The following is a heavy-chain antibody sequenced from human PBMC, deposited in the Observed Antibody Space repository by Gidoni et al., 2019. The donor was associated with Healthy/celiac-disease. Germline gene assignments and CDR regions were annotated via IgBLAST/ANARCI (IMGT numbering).Heavy chain of an antibody. J-gene: IGHJ5*02. D-gene: IGHD2-15*01. CDR1: AGSISSGGCS. CDR2: IYYSGST. Sequence: QVHLQESGPPLVKPSQNLSPTSTVSAGSISSGGCSWSWIRQHTGKGLEWIGYIYYSGSTYYSPSLKSRVTISVDTSKNQFSLKLSSVTAADTAVYYCAREDCSGGSCYPRRGWFDPWGQGTLVTASS. V-gene: IGHV4-31*03. CDR3: AREDCSGGSCYPRRGWFDP.